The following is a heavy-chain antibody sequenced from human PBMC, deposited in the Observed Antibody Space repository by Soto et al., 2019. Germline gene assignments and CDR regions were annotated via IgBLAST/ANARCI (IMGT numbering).Heavy chain of an antibody. D-gene: IGHD2-15*01. CDR3: AREGYCSGGSCFADAFDI. CDR2: IWYDGSNK. J-gene: IGHJ3*02. CDR1: GFTFSSYG. Sequence: QVQLVESGGGVVQPGRSPRLSCAASGFTFSSYGMHWVRQAPGKGLEWVAVIWYDGSNKYYADSVKGRFTISRDNSKNTLYLQMNSLRAEDTAVYYCAREGYCSGGSCFADAFDIWGQGTMVTVSS. V-gene: IGHV3-33*01.